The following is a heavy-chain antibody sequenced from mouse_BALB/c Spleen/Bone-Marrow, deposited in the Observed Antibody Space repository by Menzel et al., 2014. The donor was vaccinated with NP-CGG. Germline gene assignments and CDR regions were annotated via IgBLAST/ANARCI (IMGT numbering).Heavy chain of an antibody. CDR1: GYTFTDYI. V-gene: IGHV1-77*01. J-gene: IGHJ1*01. CDR2: IYPGSGST. CDR3: ARERSDGYWYFDV. D-gene: IGHD2-3*01. Sequence: QVQLKDSGPELVKPGASVKMSCKASGYTFTDYIVSWVKRRTGQGLEWIGEIYPGSGSTYYNEKFKGKAKLTADKSSNTAYMQRSSLTSEDSAVYFCARERSDGYWYFDVWGAGTTVTVSS.